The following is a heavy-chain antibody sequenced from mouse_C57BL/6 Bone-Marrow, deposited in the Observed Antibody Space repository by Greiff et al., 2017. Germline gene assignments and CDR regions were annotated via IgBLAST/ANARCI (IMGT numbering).Heavy chain of an antibody. CDR2: IYPRSGNT. J-gene: IGHJ1*03. Sequence: VQLQPSGAELARPGASVKLSCTASGYTFTSYGISWVKQRTGQGLEWIGEIYPRSGNTYYNEKFKGKATLTADKSSSTAYMELRSLTSEDSAVYFCARWGSNYVDWYFDVWGTGTTVTVSS. CDR3: ARWGSNYVDWYFDV. V-gene: IGHV1-81*01. D-gene: IGHD2-5*01. CDR1: GYTFTSYG.